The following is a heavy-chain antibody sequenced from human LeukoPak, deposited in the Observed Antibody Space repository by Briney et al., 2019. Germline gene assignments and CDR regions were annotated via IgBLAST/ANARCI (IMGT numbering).Heavy chain of an antibody. CDR2: IHVFGKA. Sequence: PSETLSLTCSVSGGSVSSGGYYWSWIRQHPGKGLEWIGYIHVFGKAYYNPSLTSRVSISVDTSKNQFTLNSVTVADTARYYCARASTSMVPKYFDYWGQGTLVTVSS. J-gene: IGHJ4*02. D-gene: IGHD5-18*01. CDR1: GGSVSSGGYY. V-gene: IGHV4-31*03. CDR3: ARASTSMVPKYFDY.